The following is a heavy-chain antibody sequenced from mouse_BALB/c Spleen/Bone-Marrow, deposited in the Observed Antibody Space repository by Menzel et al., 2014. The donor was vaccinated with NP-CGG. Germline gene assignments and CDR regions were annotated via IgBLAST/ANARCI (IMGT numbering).Heavy chain of an antibody. CDR3: ARWEYYAMDY. CDR2: NDPANGNT. J-gene: IGHJ4*01. D-gene: IGHD4-1*01. CDR1: GFNIKDTY. Sequence: EVKLVESGAELVKPGASVKLSCTASGFNIKDTYMHWVKQRPEQGLEWIGRNDPANGNTKYDPRFQGKATITADTSSNTAYLQLSSLTSEDTAVYYCARWEYYAMDYWGQGTSVTVSS. V-gene: IGHV14-3*02.